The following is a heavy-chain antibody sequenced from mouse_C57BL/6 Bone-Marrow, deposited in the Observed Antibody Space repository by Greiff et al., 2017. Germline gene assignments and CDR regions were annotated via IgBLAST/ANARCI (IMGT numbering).Heavy chain of an antibody. CDR3: ERSGPLGRSFDY. Sequence: QVQLQQPGAELVKPGASVKMSCKASGYTFTSYWITWVKQRPGQGLEWIGDIYPTSGRTNYTEKFKSKAILTVDTSSNTTYMQLSSLTSEDSAVFYCERSGPLGRSFDYWGQGTTLTVSS. D-gene: IGHD4-1*01. CDR2: IYPTSGRT. V-gene: IGHV1-55*01. J-gene: IGHJ2*01. CDR1: GYTFTSYW.